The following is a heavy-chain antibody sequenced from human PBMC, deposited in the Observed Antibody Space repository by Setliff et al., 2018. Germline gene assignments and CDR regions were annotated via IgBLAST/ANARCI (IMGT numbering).Heavy chain of an antibody. V-gene: IGHV5-51*01. CDR2: IYPGDSHT. Sequence: GESLKISCKGSGYSFSNFWIGWVRQMPGKGLEWMGIIYPGDSHTRYSPSFQGQVTISTDTSINTAFLQRNNLKASDTAVYYCARRGERFFNWFDPWGQGTLVTVSS. D-gene: IGHD2-21*01. CDR3: ARRGERFFNWFDP. CDR1: GYSFSNFW. J-gene: IGHJ5*02.